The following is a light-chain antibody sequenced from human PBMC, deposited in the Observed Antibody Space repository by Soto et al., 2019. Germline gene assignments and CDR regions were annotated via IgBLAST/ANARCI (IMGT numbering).Light chain of an antibody. J-gene: IGLJ1*01. CDR3: AAWDDSLNGNYV. CDR2: SDN. CDR1: RSNIGSNA. Sequence: QSVLTQPPSASGTPGQRVTISRSGSRSNIGSNAVTWYQQLPGTAPKLLIYSDNQRPSGVPDRISGSRAGTSASLAISGLQSEDEADYYCAAWDDSLNGNYVFGTGTKVTVL. V-gene: IGLV1-44*01.